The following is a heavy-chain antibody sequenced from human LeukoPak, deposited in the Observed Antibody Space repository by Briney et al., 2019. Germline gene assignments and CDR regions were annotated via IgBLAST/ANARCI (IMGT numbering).Heavy chain of an antibody. V-gene: IGHV3-7*01. J-gene: IGHJ4*02. Sequence: GGSLRLSCAASGFTLSSYWMSWVRQAPGKGLEWVANIKQDGSEKYYVDSVKGRFTISRDNAKNSLYLQMNSLRAEDTAVYYCARGLGYCSGGSCYSYYFDYWGQGTLVTVSS. CDR2: IKQDGSEK. CDR1: GFTLSSYW. D-gene: IGHD2-15*01. CDR3: ARGLGYCSGGSCYSYYFDY.